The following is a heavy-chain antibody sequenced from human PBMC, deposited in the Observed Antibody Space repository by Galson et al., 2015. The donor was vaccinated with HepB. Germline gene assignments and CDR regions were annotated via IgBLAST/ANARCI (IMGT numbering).Heavy chain of an antibody. CDR3: AKGNNWGPSGDFDY. CDR2: ISYDGILK. CDR1: GFTFSSYA. V-gene: IGHV3-30*18. Sequence: SLRLSCAASGFTFSSYAMHWVRQAPGKGLEWVTLISYDGILKYYADSVKGRFTISRDNSKNILYLQMNSLRAEDTAVFYCAKGNNWGPSGDFDYWGQGTLVTVSS. D-gene: IGHD7-27*01. J-gene: IGHJ4*02.